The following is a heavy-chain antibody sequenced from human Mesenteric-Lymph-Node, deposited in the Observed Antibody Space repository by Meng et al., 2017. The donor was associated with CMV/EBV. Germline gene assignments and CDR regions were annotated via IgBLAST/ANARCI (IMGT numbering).Heavy chain of an antibody. CDR1: GHSISSGYY. D-gene: IGHD6-19*01. CDR3: AREGLASGWIDYHYGMDV. CDR2: GYYSGST. J-gene: IGHJ6*02. Sequence: SETLSLTCAVSGHSISSGYYWGWIRQPPGKGLEWIGTGYYSGSTYYNPSLKSRVTISVDTSKNQFSLKLSSVTAADTAVYYCAREGLASGWIDYHYGMDVWGQGTTVTVSS. V-gene: IGHV4-38-2*02.